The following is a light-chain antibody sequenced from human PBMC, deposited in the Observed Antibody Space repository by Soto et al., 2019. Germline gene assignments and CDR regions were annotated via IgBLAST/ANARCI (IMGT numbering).Light chain of an antibody. V-gene: IGKV1-39*01. J-gene: IGKJ1*01. Sequence: DIQVTQTPSSLSASVGDRVTITCRASHSISSYLNWYQQKPGKAPKILIYVASSLQSGVPSRFSGSGSGTDFSLTISSLQPEDFATYYCQQSYIPPRTFGHGTKVDIK. CDR3: QQSYIPPRT. CDR2: VAS. CDR1: HSISSY.